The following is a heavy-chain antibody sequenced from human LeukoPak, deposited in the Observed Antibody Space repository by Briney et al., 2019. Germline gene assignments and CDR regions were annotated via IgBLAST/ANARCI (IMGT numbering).Heavy chain of an antibody. CDR3: ARDRGFLGPPHFSGDY. V-gene: IGHV3-15*01. J-gene: IGHJ4*02. CDR2: IKSKTDGGTT. Sequence: GGSLRLSCAASGFTFSNAWMSWVRQAPGKGLEWVGRIKSKTDGGTTDYAAPVKGRFTISRDDSKNTLYLQINSLRAEDTAVYYCARDRGFLGPPHFSGDYWGQGTLVTVSS. CDR1: GFTFSNAW. D-gene: IGHD3-3*01.